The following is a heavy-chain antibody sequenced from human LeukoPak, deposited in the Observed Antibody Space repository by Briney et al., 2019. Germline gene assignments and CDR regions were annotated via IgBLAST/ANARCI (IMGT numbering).Heavy chain of an antibody. CDR1: GGSISSYY. CDR2: IYYIGST. D-gene: IGHD3-3*01. J-gene: IGHJ5*02. V-gene: IGHV4-59*01. CDR3: ASFDVWSGYFDP. Sequence: SETLSLTCTVSGGSISSYYWSWIREPPGKGLEWIGYIYYIGSTNYNPSLKSRVTISVDTSKNQFSLKLSSVTAADTAVYYCASFDVWSGYFDPWGQGTLVTVSA.